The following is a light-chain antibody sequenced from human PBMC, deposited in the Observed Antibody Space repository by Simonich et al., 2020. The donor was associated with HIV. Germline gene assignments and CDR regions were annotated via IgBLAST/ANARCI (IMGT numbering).Light chain of an antibody. CDR2: WAS. V-gene: IGKV4-1*01. Sequence: DIVMTQSQDSLAVSLGERATINCKSSQSILYSSNNKNYLAWYQQKQRQPPKRPIYWASARESGVPDRFSGSGSGTDFTLTISSLQVEDVAVYYCQQYYGTPLTFGGGTRVEIK. J-gene: IGKJ4*01. CDR3: QQYYGTPLT. CDR1: QSILYSSNNKNY.